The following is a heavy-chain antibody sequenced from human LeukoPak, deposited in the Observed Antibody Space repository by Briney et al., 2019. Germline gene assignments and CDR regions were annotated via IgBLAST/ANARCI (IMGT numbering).Heavy chain of an antibody. Sequence: SETLSLTCTVSGGSISSYYWSWIRQPPGKGLEWNGYIYYSGSTNYNPSLKSRVTISVDTSKNQFSLKLSSVTAADTAVYYCARSPNPYYDILTGYHWFDPWGQGTLVTVSS. D-gene: IGHD3-9*01. CDR3: ARSPNPYYDILTGYHWFDP. V-gene: IGHV4-59*01. CDR1: GGSISSYY. CDR2: IYYSGST. J-gene: IGHJ5*02.